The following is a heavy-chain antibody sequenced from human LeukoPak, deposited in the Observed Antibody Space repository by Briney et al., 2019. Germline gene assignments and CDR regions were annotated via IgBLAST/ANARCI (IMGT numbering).Heavy chain of an antibody. CDR2: IYYSGTA. CDR3: ARFSNDHGVKFDY. CDR1: GGSISSGGYY. Sequence: SQTLSLTCTVSGGSISSGGYYWSWVRQHPEKGLEWIGYIYYSGTAYYNPSLKSRVTMSVDASKNQFSLKLDSVTAADTAVYYCARFSNDHGVKFDYWGQGTLVTVSS. D-gene: IGHD4-17*01. V-gene: IGHV4-31*03. J-gene: IGHJ4*02.